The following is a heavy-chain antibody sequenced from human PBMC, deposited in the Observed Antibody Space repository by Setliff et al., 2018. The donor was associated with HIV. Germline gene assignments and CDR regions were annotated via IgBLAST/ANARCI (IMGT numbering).Heavy chain of an antibody. CDR3: ARLGSGYCKNGVCYIGVHRTPDKYYFDS. J-gene: IGHJ4*02. V-gene: IGHV1-18*01. Sequence: GASVKVSCKASGYTFTTYGISWVRQAPGHGLEWMGWISPNFGHTNYAQNFLGRVTMTIDTSTSRAYMELRSLRSDDTAMYFCARLGSGYCKNGVCYIGVHRTPDKYYFDSWGQGALVTVSS. CDR1: GYTFTTYG. D-gene: IGHD2-8*01. CDR2: ISPNFGHT.